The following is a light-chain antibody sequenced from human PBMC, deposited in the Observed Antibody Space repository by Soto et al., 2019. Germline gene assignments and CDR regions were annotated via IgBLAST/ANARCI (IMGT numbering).Light chain of an antibody. CDR1: QSINSY. CDR2: AAS. CDR3: QQSYSTPPYT. V-gene: IGKV1-39*01. Sequence: DIQMTQSPSSLSASVGDRVTITCRASQSINSYLNWYQQKPGKAPKLLIYAASSLQSGVPSRFSGSGFGTDFTLTISSLQPEDFATYYCQQSYSTPPYTFGQGTKLEIK. J-gene: IGKJ2*01.